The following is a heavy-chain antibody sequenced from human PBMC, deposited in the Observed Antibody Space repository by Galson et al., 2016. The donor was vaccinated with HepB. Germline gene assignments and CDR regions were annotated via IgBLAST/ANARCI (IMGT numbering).Heavy chain of an antibody. D-gene: IGHD6-6*01. CDR3: AKHLFGSSSDYYGMDV. J-gene: IGHJ6*02. Sequence: QSGAEVKKPGESLKISCKGSGYSFTNHWIGWVRQMPGKGLEWMGIIYPGDSDTSYSPSFQGQVTISADKSISTAYLQWSSLKASDTAMYYWAKHLFGSSSDYYGMDVWGQGTTVTVSS. CDR1: GYSFTNHW. CDR2: IYPGDSDT. V-gene: IGHV5-51*01.